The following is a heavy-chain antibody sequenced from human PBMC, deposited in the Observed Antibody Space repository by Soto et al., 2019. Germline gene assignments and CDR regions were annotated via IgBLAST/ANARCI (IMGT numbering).Heavy chain of an antibody. J-gene: IGHJ4*02. CDR3: ARVGYFDSSGFYAPFDF. CDR1: GGSLSGYY. D-gene: IGHD3-22*01. Sequence: NPSETLSLTCAVYGGSLSGYYWSWVRQPPGKGLEWIGEISHGADTTYNPSLKSRATISVDTSKSQFSLKLNSVTAADTAVYYCARVGYFDSSGFYAPFDFWGQGTPVTVSS. CDR2: ISHGADT. V-gene: IGHV4-34*01.